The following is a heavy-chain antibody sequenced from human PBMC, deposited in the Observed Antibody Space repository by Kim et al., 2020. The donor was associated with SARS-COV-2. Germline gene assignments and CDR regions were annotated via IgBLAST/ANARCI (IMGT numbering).Heavy chain of an antibody. CDR1: GGSFSGYY. CDR3: ARGRRAIAAAPIDY. CDR2: INHSGST. Sequence: SETLSLTCAVYGGSFSGYYWSWIRQPPGKGLEWIGEINHSGSTNYNPSLKSRVTISVDTSKNQFSLKLSSVTAADTAVYYCARGRRAIAAAPIDYWGQGTLVTVSS. J-gene: IGHJ4*02. V-gene: IGHV4-34*01. D-gene: IGHD6-13*01.